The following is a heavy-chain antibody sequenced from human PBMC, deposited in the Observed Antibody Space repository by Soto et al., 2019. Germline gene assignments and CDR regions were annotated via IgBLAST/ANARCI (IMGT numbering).Heavy chain of an antibody. CDR3: ARDGGRHSGGIAY. CDR2: IIPIFGTT. J-gene: IGHJ4*02. CDR1: GGTFSSYS. D-gene: IGHD1-26*01. V-gene: IGHV1-69*01. Sequence: QVQLVQSGAEVQKPGSSVKVSCKASGGTFSSYSINWVRQAPGQGLEWMGEIIPIFGTTNYAQKFQGRVTITADESTSTAYMELSSLRSADTAVYYCARDGGRHSGGIAYWGQGTLVPVSS.